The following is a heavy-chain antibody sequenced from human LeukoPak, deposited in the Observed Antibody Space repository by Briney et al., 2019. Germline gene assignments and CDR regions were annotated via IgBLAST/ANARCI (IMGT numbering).Heavy chain of an antibody. Sequence: PGGSLRLSCAASGFTFSTYSMSWVRRAPGKGLEWVSAIRSGGENTYYADSVGGRFTISRDNSRGTLSLQMNSLRAEDTAVYFCAILSWDGRGSFYWGQGTLVTVSS. V-gene: IGHV3-23*01. CDR3: AILSWDGRGSFY. J-gene: IGHJ4*02. D-gene: IGHD2/OR15-2a*01. CDR2: IRSGGENT. CDR1: GFTFSTYS.